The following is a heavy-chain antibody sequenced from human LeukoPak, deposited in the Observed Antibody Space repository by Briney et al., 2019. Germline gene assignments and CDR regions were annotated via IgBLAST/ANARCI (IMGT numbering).Heavy chain of an antibody. V-gene: IGHV3-7*01. CDR1: GVTFSSYW. Sequence: GSLRLSCAASGVTFSSYWMSWVRQAPGKGLEWVANIKQDGSEKYYVDSVKGRFTISRDNAKNSLYLQMNSLRAEDTAVYYCARGRDYGDFDYWGQGTLVTVSS. CDR3: ARGRDYGDFDY. CDR2: IKQDGSEK. J-gene: IGHJ4*02. D-gene: IGHD4-17*01.